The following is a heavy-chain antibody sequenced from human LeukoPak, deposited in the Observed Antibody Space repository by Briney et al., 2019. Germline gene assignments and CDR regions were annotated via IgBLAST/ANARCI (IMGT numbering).Heavy chain of an antibody. CDR3: ARDGPGSRPLDY. J-gene: IGHJ4*02. CDR2: INHSGST. CDR1: GGSFSGYY. D-gene: IGHD1-14*01. Sequence: SASLSLTCAVYGGSFSGYYWSWIRQPPGKGLEWIGEINHSGSTNYNPSLKSRVTMSVDTSKNQFSLKLSSVTAADTAVYYCARDGPGSRPLDYWGQGTLVTVSS. V-gene: IGHV4-34*01.